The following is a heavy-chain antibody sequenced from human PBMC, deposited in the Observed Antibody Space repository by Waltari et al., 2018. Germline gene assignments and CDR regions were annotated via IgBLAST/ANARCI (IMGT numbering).Heavy chain of an antibody. V-gene: IGHV3-48*03. Sequence: EVQLVQSGGGLVQPGGSLRLSCEPCGSTFSNFELNWVRQAPGKGLEWVSYMSSSAMTMYYADSVKGRFSISRDNAKKSLYLQMNSLRVEDTAVYYCAGGIKGYFDYWGQGTLVSVSS. CDR3: AGGIKGYFDY. CDR2: MSSSAMTM. D-gene: IGHD1-20*01. CDR1: GSTFSNFE. J-gene: IGHJ4*02.